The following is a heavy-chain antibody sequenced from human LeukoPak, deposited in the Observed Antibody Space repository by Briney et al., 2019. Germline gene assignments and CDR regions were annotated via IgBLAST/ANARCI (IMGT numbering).Heavy chain of an antibody. CDR2: IKEDGSEK. J-gene: IGHJ4*02. Sequence: GGSLRLSCAASEFTLRNYWMSWVRQAPGKGLEWVATIKEDGSEKYYVDSVKGRFTISRDNAKNSLYLQMNSLRAEDTAVYYCARKNGLDYWGQGTLVTVSS. CDR3: ARKNGLDY. CDR1: EFTLRNYW. V-gene: IGHV3-7*01.